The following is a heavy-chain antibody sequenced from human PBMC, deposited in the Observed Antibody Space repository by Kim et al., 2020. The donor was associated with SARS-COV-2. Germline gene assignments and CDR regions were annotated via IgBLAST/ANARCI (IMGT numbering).Heavy chain of an antibody. V-gene: IGHV3-33*01. CDR3: ARAFDDSSGYYWYYFDY. Sequence: GGSLRLSCAASGFTFSSYGMHWVRQAPGKGLEGVAVIWYDGSNKYYADSVKGRFTISRDNSKNTLYLQMNSLRAEDTAVYYCARAFDDSSGYYWYYFDYLGQGALVPVSS. D-gene: IGHD3-22*01. CDR2: IWYDGSNK. CDR1: GFTFSSYG. J-gene: IGHJ4*02.